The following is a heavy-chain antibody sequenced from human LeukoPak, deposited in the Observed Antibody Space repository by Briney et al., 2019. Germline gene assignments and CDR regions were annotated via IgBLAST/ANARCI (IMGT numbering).Heavy chain of an antibody. V-gene: IGHV5-51*01. J-gene: IGHJ6*03. CDR3: ARGVPQQYYYYMDV. CDR1: GSSFTSYW. Sequence: GGSLKISCKGSGSSFTSYWIGWVRQMPGKGLEGMGIIYPGDSDTRYSPSFQGQVTISADKSISAAYLQWSSLKASDTAMYYCARGVPQQYYYYMDVWGKGTTVTVSS. CDR2: IYPGDSDT. D-gene: IGHD6-13*01.